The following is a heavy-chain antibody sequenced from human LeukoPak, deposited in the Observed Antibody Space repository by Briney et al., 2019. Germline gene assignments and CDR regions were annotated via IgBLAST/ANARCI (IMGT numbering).Heavy chain of an antibody. Sequence: GESLKISCKGSVYSFTSYCIVLVRQMPGKGLEWMGVIYPRDSDIRYSPSFQGQVTISADKSVSTAYLQWSRLKASDTAIYYCARAGNSGGDYWGQGTLVTVSS. D-gene: IGHD6-19*01. V-gene: IGHV5-51*01. J-gene: IGHJ4*02. CDR1: VYSFTSYC. CDR2: IYPRDSDI. CDR3: ARAGNSGGDY.